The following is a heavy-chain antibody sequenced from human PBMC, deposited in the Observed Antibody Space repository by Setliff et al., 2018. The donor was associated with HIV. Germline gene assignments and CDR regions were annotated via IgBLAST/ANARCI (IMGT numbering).Heavy chain of an antibody. CDR2: INHSGST. J-gene: IGHJ4*02. CDR1: GGSFSGYY. CDR3: ARRPYYFDS. Sequence: SETLSLTCAVYGGSFSGYYWSWIRQPPGKGLEWIGEINHSGSTSYNPSLKSRVTISVDTSKNQFSLKLSSVTAADTAVYYCARRPYYFDSWGQGTLVTASS. D-gene: IGHD6-6*01. V-gene: IGHV4-34*01.